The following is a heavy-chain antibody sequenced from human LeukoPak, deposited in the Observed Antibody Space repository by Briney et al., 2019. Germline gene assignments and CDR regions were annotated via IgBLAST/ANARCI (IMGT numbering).Heavy chain of an antibody. V-gene: IGHV1-18*01. Sequence: ASVKVSCKASGYTFTGYGISWVRQAPGQGLEWMGWISAYNGNTNYAQKLQGRVTMTTDTSTSTAYMELRSLRSDDTAVYYCARGGNDYVWGSYRLRYYFDYWGQGTLVTVSS. CDR3: ARGGNDYVWGSYRLRYYFDY. CDR1: GYTFTGYG. J-gene: IGHJ4*02. CDR2: ISAYNGNT. D-gene: IGHD3-16*02.